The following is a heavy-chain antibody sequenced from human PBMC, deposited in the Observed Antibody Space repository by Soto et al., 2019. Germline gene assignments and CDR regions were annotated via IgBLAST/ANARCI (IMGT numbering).Heavy chain of an antibody. CDR2: IYNSEST. J-gene: IGHJ6*02. V-gene: IGHV4-31*03. CDR3: AGPLYYHGMDV. Sequence: SETLSLTCTVSGGSISSGGYYWSWIRQHPGKGLERIGYIYNSESTYYNPSLKSRVTISVDTSKNRFSLKLSSVTAADTAVYYCAGPLYYHGMDVWGQVTTLTVSS. CDR1: GGSISSGGYY.